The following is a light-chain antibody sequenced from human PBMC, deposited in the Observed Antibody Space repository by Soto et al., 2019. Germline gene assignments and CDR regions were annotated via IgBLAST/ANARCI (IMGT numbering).Light chain of an antibody. CDR3: CSYAGNSGV. CDR2: EVS. V-gene: IGLV2-23*02. Sequence: QSALTQPASVSGSPGQSSIISCTGTSSDVGSYNFVSWYQQHPGKAPKLMIYEVSKRPSGVSNRFSGSKSGNTASLTISGLQPEDEADYSCCSYAGNSGVFGGGTKLTVL. CDR1: SSDVGSYNF. J-gene: IGLJ3*02.